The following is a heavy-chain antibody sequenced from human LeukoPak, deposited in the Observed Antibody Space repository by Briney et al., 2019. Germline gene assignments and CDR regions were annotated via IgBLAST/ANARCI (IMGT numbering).Heavy chain of an antibody. CDR3: AGNFFDSSGYGIDAFDI. D-gene: IGHD3-22*01. V-gene: IGHV1-46*01. Sequence: GASVKVSCKASGYTFSSYYMHWVRQAPGQGLEWMGMINPSGGSTSFAQKFQGRVTMTRDMSTSTVYMELSSLRSEDTAVYYCAGNFFDSSGYGIDAFDIWGQGSMVTVSS. CDR2: INPSGGST. CDR1: GYTFSSYY. J-gene: IGHJ3*02.